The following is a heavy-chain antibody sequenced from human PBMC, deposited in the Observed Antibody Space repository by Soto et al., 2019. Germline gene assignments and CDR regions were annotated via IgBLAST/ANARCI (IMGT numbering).Heavy chain of an antibody. Sequence: SVKVSCKASGGTFSSYAISWVRQAPGQGLEWMGGIIPIFGTANYAQKFQGRVTITADESTSTAYMELSSLRSEDTAVYYCARGSSSSTIFGVAPFSHPYYYGMDVWGQGTTVTVSS. D-gene: IGHD3-3*01. CDR3: ARGSSSSTIFGVAPFSHPYYYGMDV. V-gene: IGHV1-69*13. CDR1: GGTFSSYA. CDR2: IIPIFGTA. J-gene: IGHJ6*02.